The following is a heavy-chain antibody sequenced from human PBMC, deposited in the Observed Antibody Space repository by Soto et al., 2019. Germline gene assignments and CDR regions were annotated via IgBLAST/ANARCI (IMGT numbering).Heavy chain of an antibody. D-gene: IGHD6-6*01. V-gene: IGHV1-69*01. Sequence: QVQLVQSGAEVKKPGSSVKVSCKASGGTFSSYAISWVRQAPGQGLEWMGGIIPIFGTANYAQKFQGRVTITADESTSTAYMELSSLRSEDTAVYYCAKDLDSSSSGLLSNWFDPWGQGTLVTVSS. CDR2: IIPIFGTA. CDR1: GGTFSSYA. J-gene: IGHJ5*02. CDR3: AKDLDSSSSGLLSNWFDP.